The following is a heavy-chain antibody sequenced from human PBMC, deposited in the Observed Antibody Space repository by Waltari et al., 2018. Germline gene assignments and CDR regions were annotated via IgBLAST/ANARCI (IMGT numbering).Heavy chain of an antibody. CDR2: IYWNDDK. CDR3: AHNLDYDSSGYSYPYYFDY. J-gene: IGHJ4*02. Sequence: QITLKESGPTLVNPTQTLTLTCTFSGFPPSTSGVGVAWIRQPPGKALEWLALIYWNDDKRYIPSLKSRLTITKDTSKNQVVLTMTNMDPVDTATYYCAHNLDYDSSGYSYPYYFDYWGQGTLVTVSS. CDR1: GFPPSTSGVG. V-gene: IGHV2-5*01. D-gene: IGHD3-22*01.